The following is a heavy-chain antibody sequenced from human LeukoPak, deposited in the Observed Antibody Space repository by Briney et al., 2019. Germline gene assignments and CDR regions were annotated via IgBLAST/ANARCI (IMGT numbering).Heavy chain of an antibody. J-gene: IGHJ6*02. Sequence: PSETLSLTCTVSGGSINSYYWSWIRQPPGKVMEWMGNVYYSGSTKYNPSLKSRVTVSVDTPKNQFSLKLSSVTAADTAMYYCARDRIAGGMDVWGQGTTVTVSS. CDR2: VYYSGST. CDR3: ARDRIAGGMDV. D-gene: IGHD6-13*01. V-gene: IGHV4-59*01. CDR1: GGSINSYY.